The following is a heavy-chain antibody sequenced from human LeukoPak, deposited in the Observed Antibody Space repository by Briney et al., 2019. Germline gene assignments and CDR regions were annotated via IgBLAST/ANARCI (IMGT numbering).Heavy chain of an antibody. D-gene: IGHD5/OR15-5a*01. CDR2: FDPGDGET. CDR3: AAGGVYDLFDY. V-gene: IGHV1-24*01. Sequence: ASVKVSCKVSGYTLSDLSMHWVRQAPGKGLEWMGGFDPGDGETIYTLKFQGRVTMTEDTSTDTAYMELSSLRSEDTAVYYCAAGGVYDLFDYWGQGTLVTVSS. CDR1: GYTLSDLS. J-gene: IGHJ4*02.